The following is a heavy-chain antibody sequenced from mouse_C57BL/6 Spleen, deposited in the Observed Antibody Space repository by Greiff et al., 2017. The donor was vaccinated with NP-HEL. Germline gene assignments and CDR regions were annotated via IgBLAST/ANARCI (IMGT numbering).Heavy chain of an antibody. Sequence: QVQLQQPGAELVKPGASVKLSCKASGYTFTSYWMHWVKQRPGQGLEWIGMIHPNSGSTNYNEKFKSKATLTVDKSSSTAYMQLSSLTSEDSAVYYCARDTTHPYWYFDVWGTGTTVTVSS. CDR3: ARDTTHPYWYFDV. J-gene: IGHJ1*03. V-gene: IGHV1-64*01. CDR2: IHPNSGST. CDR1: GYTFTSYW. D-gene: IGHD1-1*01.